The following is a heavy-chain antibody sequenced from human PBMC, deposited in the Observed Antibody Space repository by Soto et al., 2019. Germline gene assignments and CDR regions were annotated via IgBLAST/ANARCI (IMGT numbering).Heavy chain of an antibody. CDR2: IIPIFGTA. Sequence: SVKVSCKASGGTFSSYAISWVRQAPGQGLEWMGGIIPIFGTANYAQKFQGRVTITADESTSTTYMELSSLRSEDTAVYYCARNDVRHGWYDYWGQGTLVTVSS. CDR1: GGTFSSYA. V-gene: IGHV1-69*13. CDR3: ARNDVRHGWYDY. D-gene: IGHD6-19*01. J-gene: IGHJ4*02.